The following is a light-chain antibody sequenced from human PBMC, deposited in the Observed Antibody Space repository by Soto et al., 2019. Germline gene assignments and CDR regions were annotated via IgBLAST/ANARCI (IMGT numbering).Light chain of an antibody. CDR2: AAS. J-gene: IGKJ2*01. V-gene: IGKV1-6*01. CDR3: LQDYNYPYT. Sequence: AIQMTQSPSSLSASVGDRVTITCRASQGIKNDVAWYQQKPGKAPKLLIYAASSLQSGVPPRFSGSGSGTDVTLTISSLQPEDFATYYCLQDYNYPYTFGQGTNLEI. CDR1: QGIKND.